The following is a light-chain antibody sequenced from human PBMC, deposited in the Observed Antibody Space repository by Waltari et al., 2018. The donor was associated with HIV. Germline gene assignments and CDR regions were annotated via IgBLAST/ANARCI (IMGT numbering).Light chain of an antibody. J-gene: IGLJ3*02. CDR3: LTYVSKTSTWQ. V-gene: IGLV2-23*02. Sequence: QSHLPPPASVSGSPGHTVTISCTRSAIDYVNSNFVSWFQQHPGKAPKLLIYDVSKRPSGVSSLFSGSKSGYFASLTISGLLTEDESSYYCLTYVSKTSTWQFGGGTYLTV. CDR1: AIDYVNSNF. CDR2: DVS.